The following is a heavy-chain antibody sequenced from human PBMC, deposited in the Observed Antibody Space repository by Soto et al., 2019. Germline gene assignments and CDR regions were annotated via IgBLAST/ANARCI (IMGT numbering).Heavy chain of an antibody. CDR2: IIPIFGTA. CDR1: GGTFSSYV. CDR3: ARDHVIDDCSGGSCYSFWAPAWFDP. Sequence: SVKVSCKASGGTFSSYVISWVRQAPGQGLEWMGGIIPIFGTAIYAQKFQGRVTITADESTSTAYMELSSLRSEDTAVYYCARDHVIDDCSGGSCYSFWAPAWFDPWGQGTLVTVSS. D-gene: IGHD2-15*01. J-gene: IGHJ5*02. V-gene: IGHV1-69*13.